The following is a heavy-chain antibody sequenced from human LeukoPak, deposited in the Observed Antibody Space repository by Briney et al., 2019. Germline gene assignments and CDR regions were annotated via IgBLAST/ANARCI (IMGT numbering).Heavy chain of an antibody. J-gene: IGHJ4*02. CDR1: GYTFAVYY. Sequence: ASVKVSCKASGYTFAVYYMHWVRQAPGQGLEWMGWINPNSGGTNYAQKFQGWVTMTRDTSISTAYMELSRLRSDDTAVYYCARAYGDPTYYFDYWGQGTLVTVSS. CDR2: INPNSGGT. D-gene: IGHD4-17*01. V-gene: IGHV1-2*04. CDR3: ARAYGDPTYYFDY.